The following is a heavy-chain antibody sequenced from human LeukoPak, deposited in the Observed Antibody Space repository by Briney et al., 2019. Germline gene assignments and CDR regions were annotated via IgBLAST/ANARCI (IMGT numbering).Heavy chain of an antibody. J-gene: IGHJ5*02. Sequence: PSETLSLTCAVYGGSFSGYYWSWIRQPPGKGLEWIGEINHSGSTNYNPSLKRRVTISVDTSKNQVSLKLSSVTAADTVVYYCASRRSYYYDSSGYYYSYNWFDPWGQGTLVTVSS. CDR3: ASRRSYYYDSSGYYYSYNWFDP. CDR1: GGSFSGYY. V-gene: IGHV4-34*01. D-gene: IGHD3-22*01. CDR2: INHSGST.